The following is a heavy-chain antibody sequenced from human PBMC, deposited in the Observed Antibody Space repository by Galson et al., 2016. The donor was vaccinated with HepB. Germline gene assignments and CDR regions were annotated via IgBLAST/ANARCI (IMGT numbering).Heavy chain of an antibody. J-gene: IGHJ6*02. V-gene: IGHV1-46*01. D-gene: IGHD5-12*01. CDR2: INPSGGST. CDR3: ARGHIVATVDYYYYGLDV. Sequence: SVKVSCKASGYTFTSYNVHWVRQAPGQGLEWMGIINPSGGSTSYAQKFQGRVTMTRDTSTSTVYMELSSLRSEDTAAYYCARGHIVATVDYYYYGLDVWGQGTT. CDR1: GYTFTSYN.